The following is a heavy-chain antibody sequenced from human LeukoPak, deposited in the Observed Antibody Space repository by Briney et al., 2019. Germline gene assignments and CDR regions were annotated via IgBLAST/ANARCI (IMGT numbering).Heavy chain of an antibody. CDR2: INPNSGGT. Sequence: ASVKVSCKASGYTFTGYYMHWVRQAPGQGLEWMGWINPNSGGTNYAQKFQGRVTMTRDTSISTAYMELSGLRSDDTAVYYCARDSYYYDSSGYYYWGQGTLVTVSS. CDR3: ARDSYYYDSSGYYY. V-gene: IGHV1-2*02. J-gene: IGHJ4*02. CDR1: GYTFTGYY. D-gene: IGHD3-22*01.